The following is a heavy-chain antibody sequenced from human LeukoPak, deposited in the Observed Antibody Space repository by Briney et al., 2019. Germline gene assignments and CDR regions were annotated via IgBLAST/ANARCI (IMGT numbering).Heavy chain of an antibody. V-gene: IGHV3-20*04. D-gene: IGHD3-22*01. CDR2: INWNGGST. CDR3: ARANYYDSSGYPVPFDP. J-gene: IGHJ5*02. Sequence: GGSLRLSCAASGFTFDDYGKSWVRQAPGKGLEWVSGINWNGGSTGYADSVKGRFTISRDNAKNSLYLQMNSLRAEDTALYYCARANYYDSSGYPVPFDPWGQGTLVTVSS. CDR1: GFTFDDYG.